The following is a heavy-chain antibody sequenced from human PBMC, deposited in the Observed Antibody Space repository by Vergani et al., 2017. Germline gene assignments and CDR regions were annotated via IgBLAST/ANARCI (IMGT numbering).Heavy chain of an antibody. J-gene: IGHJ6*02. D-gene: IGHD3-10*01. CDR3: AGVPLDYYYYDGMDV. V-gene: IGHV4-59*01. CDR2: IYYSGST. Sequence: QVQLQESGPGLVKPSETLSLTCTVSGGSISSYYWSWIRQPPGKGLEWIGYIYYSGSTNYNPSLKSRVTISVDTSKNQFSLKLSSVTAADTAVYYCAGVPLDYYYYDGMDVWGQGTTVTVSS. CDR1: GGSISSYY.